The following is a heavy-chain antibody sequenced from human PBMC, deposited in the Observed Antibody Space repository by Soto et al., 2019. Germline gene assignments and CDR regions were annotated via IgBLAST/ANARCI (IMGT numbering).Heavy chain of an antibody. D-gene: IGHD4-17*01. CDR2: IYYSGST. J-gene: IGHJ4*02. V-gene: IGHV4-59*01. Sequence: PSETLSLTCTVSGGSISSYYWSWIRQPPGKGLEWIGYIYYSGSTNYTPSLKSRVTISVDTSKNQFSLKLSSVTAADTAVYYCARWETVTTLFDYWGQGTLVTVSS. CDR1: GGSISSYY. CDR3: ARWETVTTLFDY.